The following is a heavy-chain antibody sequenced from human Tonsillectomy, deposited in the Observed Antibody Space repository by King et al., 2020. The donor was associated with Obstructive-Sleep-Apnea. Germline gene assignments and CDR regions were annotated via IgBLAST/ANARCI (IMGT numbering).Heavy chain of an antibody. CDR2: ISYDGSNK. J-gene: IGHJ3*02. D-gene: IGHD6-19*01. CDR1: GFTFSSYA. CDR3: SRGAAYSSGWYEGKAFDI. Sequence: VQLVESGGGVGQSGRSLRLSCAASGFTFSSYAMHWVRQAPGKGLEWVAVISYDGSNKYHADSVKGRLTISRDNSKTTLYLQMNSLGDEGTAGYSLSRGAAYSSGWYEGKAFDIWGQGTMVTVSS. V-gene: IGHV3-30*04.